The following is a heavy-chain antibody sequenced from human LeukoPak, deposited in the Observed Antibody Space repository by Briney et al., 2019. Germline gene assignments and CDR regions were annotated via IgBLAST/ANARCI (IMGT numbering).Heavy chain of an antibody. Sequence: GRSLRLSCAASGFTFSSYGMNWVRQAPGKGLEWVAVIWYDGSSQYYADTVKGRFTTSRDNSKNTLYLQMNSLRAEDTAVYYCARGPYSSSWYGVAGSYYYYGMDVWGQGTTVTVSS. CDR3: ARGPYSSSWYGVAGSYYYYGMDV. CDR2: IWYDGSSQ. CDR1: GFTFSSYG. D-gene: IGHD6-13*01. V-gene: IGHV3-33*01. J-gene: IGHJ6*02.